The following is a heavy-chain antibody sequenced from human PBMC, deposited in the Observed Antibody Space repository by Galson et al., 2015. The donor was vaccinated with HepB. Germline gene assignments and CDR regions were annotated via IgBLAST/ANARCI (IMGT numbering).Heavy chain of an antibody. CDR1: SGSISTYY. D-gene: IGHD3-9*01. Sequence: SETLSLTCTVSSGSISTYYWSWIRQPPGKGLEWIGYIYYTGSTKYNPSLKSRVTISVDTSKNQFSLKLNSVTAADTAVYYCARVRYLTGFSPDYFDYWGQGTLVTVSS. CDR3: ARVRYLTGFSPDYFDY. V-gene: IGHV4-59*01. CDR2: IYYTGST. J-gene: IGHJ4*02.